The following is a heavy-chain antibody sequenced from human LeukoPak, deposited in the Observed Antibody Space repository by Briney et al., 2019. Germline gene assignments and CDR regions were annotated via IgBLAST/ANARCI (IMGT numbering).Heavy chain of an antibody. V-gene: IGHV3-7*01. CDR2: INQDGSDK. D-gene: IGHD5-24*01. J-gene: IGHJ4*02. CDR3: AKNAAITEMATLGY. Sequence: GGSLRLSCAASGFSFSTYWMSWVRQAPGKGLEWVANINQDGSDKNYLDSVKGRFTISRDNAQNSLYLQMNSLRAEDTAVYYCAKNAAITEMATLGYWGQGTLVTVSS. CDR1: GFSFSTYW.